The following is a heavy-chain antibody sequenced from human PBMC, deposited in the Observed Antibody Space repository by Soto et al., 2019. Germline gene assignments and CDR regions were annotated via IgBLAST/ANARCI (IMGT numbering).Heavy chain of an antibody. CDR3: ARDQVVIGAFDI. CDR1: GFTVSSNY. D-gene: IGHD3-22*01. V-gene: IGHV3-66*01. CDR2: IYSGGST. Sequence: HPGGSLRLSCSASGFTVSSNYMSWVRQAPGKGLEWVSVIYSGGSTYYADSVKGRFTISRDNSKNTLYLQMNSLRAEDTAVYYCARDQVVIGAFDIWGQGTMVTVSS. J-gene: IGHJ3*02.